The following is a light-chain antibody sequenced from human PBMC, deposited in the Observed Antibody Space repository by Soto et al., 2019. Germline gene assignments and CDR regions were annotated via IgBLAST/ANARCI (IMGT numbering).Light chain of an antibody. CDR2: GAS. V-gene: IGKV3-15*01. CDR3: QQYNNWPLMYT. Sequence: EIVMTQSPATLSVSPGERATLSCLSSQSVRRNLAWYQQKPGQAPRRLIYGASTRATGVPARFSGSGSGTEFTLTISSLQYEDFAVYYCQQYNNWPLMYTFGQGTKLEIK. J-gene: IGKJ2*01. CDR1: QSVRRN.